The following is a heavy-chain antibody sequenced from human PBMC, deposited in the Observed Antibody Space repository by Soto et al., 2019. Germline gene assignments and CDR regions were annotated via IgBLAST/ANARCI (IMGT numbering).Heavy chain of an antibody. V-gene: IGHV3-73*02. Sequence: EVQLVESGGGLVQPGGSLKLSCAASGFSFSDSAIHWVRQASGKGLEWVGRTRSKAHSYATAFAASVKGRFTISRDDSKNTVYLQMNSLKPEDTAVYYCTRHTVDYWGLRSLVTVSS. D-gene: IGHD4-17*01. J-gene: IGHJ4*02. CDR3: TRHTVDY. CDR1: GFSFSDSA. CDR2: TRSKAHSYAT.